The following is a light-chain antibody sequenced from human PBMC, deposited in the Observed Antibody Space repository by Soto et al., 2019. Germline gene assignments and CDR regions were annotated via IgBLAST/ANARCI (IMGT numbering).Light chain of an antibody. V-gene: IGKV1-12*01. CDR1: QDITPW. J-gene: IGKJ4*01. CDR3: QQANSFPLT. CDR2: AAS. Sequence: DIPMTQSPSSVSASVGDRVTITCRASQDITPWLGWYQQKPGKAPKLLIYAASTLQSGVPSRFSGSGSGTDFSLTISSLQPEDFATYYCQQANSFPLTFGGGTKVEIK.